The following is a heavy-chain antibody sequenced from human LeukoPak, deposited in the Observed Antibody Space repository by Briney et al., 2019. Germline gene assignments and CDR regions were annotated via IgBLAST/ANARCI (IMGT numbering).Heavy chain of an antibody. Sequence: PGGSLRLSCAASGFTISRYGMHWVRQAPGKGLEWVAVISYDGKDKHYADSVKGRFTISRDNSKNTLYLQMNSLRAEDTAVYYCAKDRDTYGSIYYFDDWGQGTLVTVSS. CDR1: GFTISRYG. J-gene: IGHJ4*02. CDR2: ISYDGKDK. CDR3: AKDRDTYGSIYYFDD. V-gene: IGHV3-30*18. D-gene: IGHD5-18*01.